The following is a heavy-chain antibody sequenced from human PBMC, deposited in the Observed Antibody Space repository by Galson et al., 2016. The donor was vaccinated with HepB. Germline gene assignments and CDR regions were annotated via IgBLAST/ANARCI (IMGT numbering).Heavy chain of an antibody. Sequence: SETLSLTCIVSGGSINNDNHCWGWIRQPPGKGLEWIGSIYYSGNTHYNPSLNSRVTISVDTSKNQFPLRLTSVTASDTAIYYCARNNSGWYTFASWGQGTLVTVSS. CDR2: IYYSGNT. CDR1: GGSINNDNHC. J-gene: IGHJ5*01. D-gene: IGHD6-19*01. CDR3: ARNNSGWYTFAS. V-gene: IGHV4-39*01.